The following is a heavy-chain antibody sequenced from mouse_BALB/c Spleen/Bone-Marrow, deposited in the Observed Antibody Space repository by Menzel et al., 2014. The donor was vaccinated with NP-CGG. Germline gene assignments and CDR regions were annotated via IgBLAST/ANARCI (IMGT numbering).Heavy chain of an antibody. CDR1: GFTFSTYA. CDR3: ARRYGHYGNFDV. CDR2: ISRGGSYI. V-gene: IGHV5-9-1*01. D-gene: IGHD1-1*02. J-gene: IGHJ1*01. Sequence: EVKLVESGGGLVKPGGSLKLSCAASGFTFSTYAMSWVRQTPEKRLEWVATISRGGSYIYYPDSVKGRFTISRDNAKNTLYLQMSSLGSEDTAIYYCARRYGHYGNFDVWGAGTTVAVSS.